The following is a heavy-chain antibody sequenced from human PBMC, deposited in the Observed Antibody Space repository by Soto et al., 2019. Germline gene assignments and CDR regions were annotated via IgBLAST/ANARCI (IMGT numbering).Heavy chain of an antibody. CDR1: GFTFSNYA. J-gene: IGHJ4*02. CDR3: ARESHYDFWSGYYN. D-gene: IGHD3-3*01. Sequence: PGGSLRLSCAASGFTFSNYAMTWVRQAPGKGLEWVSAISGSGGSTYYADSVKGRFTISRDNSKNTLYLQMNSLGAEDTAVYYCARESHYDFWSGYYNWGQGTLVTVSS. V-gene: IGHV3-23*01. CDR2: ISGSGGST.